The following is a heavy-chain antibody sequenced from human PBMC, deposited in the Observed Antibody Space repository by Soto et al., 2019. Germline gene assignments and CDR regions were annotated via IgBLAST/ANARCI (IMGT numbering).Heavy chain of an antibody. V-gene: IGHV3-33*01. CDR3: ARDRASVGYYDYGMDV. D-gene: IGHD2-15*01. CDR1: GFTFSSYG. Sequence: QVQLVESGGGVVQPGRSLRLSCAASGFTFSSYGMHWVRQAPGKGLEWVAVIWYDGSNKYYADSVKGRITISRDNSKHTLYLQMNSLRADDTAVYYCARDRASVGYYDYGMDVWGQGTTVTVSS. J-gene: IGHJ6*02. CDR2: IWYDGSNK.